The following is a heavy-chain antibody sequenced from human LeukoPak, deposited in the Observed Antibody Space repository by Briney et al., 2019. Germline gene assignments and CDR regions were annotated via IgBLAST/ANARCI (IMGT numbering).Heavy chain of an antibody. V-gene: IGHV3-48*03. Sequence: GGSLRLSCAASGFTFSSYEMNWVRQAPGKGLEWVSYISSSGSTIYYADSVKGRFTISRDNAKNSLYLQMNSLRAEDTAVYYCARDFMYNTACTRCWGQGTLVTVSS. CDR1: GFTFSSYE. CDR2: ISSSGSTI. J-gene: IGHJ4*02. D-gene: IGHD5-18*01. CDR3: ARDFMYNTACTRC.